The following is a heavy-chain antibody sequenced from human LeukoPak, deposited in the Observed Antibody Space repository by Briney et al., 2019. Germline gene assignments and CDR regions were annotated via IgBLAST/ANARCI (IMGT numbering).Heavy chain of an antibody. CDR3: AVRDPTFGGVRY. CDR1: GGSISSYY. D-gene: IGHD3-16*01. Sequence: PSETLSLTCTVSGGSISSYYWSWIRQPPGKGLEWIGYIYYSGSTNYNPSLKSRVTISVDTSKNQFSLKLSSVTAADTAVYYCAVRDPTFGGVRYWGQGTLVTVSS. V-gene: IGHV4-59*08. J-gene: IGHJ4*02. CDR2: IYYSGST.